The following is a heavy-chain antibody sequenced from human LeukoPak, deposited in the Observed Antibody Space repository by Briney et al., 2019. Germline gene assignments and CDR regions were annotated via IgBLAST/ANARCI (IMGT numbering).Heavy chain of an antibody. V-gene: IGHV3-74*01. CDR3: VRGTSAWKEVDY. CDR2: ISPDGSRT. D-gene: IGHD6-19*01. Sequence: GGSLRLSCAASEFTFSSYWMHWVRQAPGKGLVSVSCISPDGSRTDYADSVKGRVTTSRDNDMNTLYLQMSSLRVEDTAVYYCVRGTSAWKEVDYWGQGTRVTVSS. J-gene: IGHJ4*02. CDR1: EFTFSSYW.